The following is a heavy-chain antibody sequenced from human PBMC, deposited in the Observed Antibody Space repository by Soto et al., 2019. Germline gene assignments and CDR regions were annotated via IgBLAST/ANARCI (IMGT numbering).Heavy chain of an antibody. CDR3: ARDVNYGALPAGGIVY. D-gene: IGHD4-17*01. J-gene: IGHJ4*02. V-gene: IGHV1-3*01. Sequence: KFQGRVTITRDTSASTAYMELSSLRSEDTAVYYCARDVNYGALPAGGIVYWGQGTLVTVSS.